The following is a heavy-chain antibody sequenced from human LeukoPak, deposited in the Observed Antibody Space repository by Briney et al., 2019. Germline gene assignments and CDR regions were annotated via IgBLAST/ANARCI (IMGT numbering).Heavy chain of an antibody. CDR1: GGSISSSNW. Sequence: SETLSLTCAVSGGSISSSNWWSWVRQAPGKGLEWIGEISHGGSTNYNPSFKSRVTISVDKSKSQFSLKLSSVTAAGTAVYYCARGESSSWSNWFDPWGQGTLVTVSS. V-gene: IGHV4-4*02. CDR2: ISHGGST. J-gene: IGHJ5*02. D-gene: IGHD6-13*01. CDR3: ARGESSSWSNWFDP.